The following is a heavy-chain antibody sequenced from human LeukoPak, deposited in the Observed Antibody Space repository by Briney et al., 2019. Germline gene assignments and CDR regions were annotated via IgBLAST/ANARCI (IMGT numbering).Heavy chain of an antibody. CDR1: GFTFSSYW. CDR2: IKQDGSEK. Sequence: GGSLRLSCAASGFTFSSYWMSWVRQAPGKGLEWVANIKQDGSEKYYVDSVKGRFTISRDNSKNTLYLQMNSPRAEDTAVYYCARDRDVLRFLEWLPMGFDPWGQGTLVTVSS. J-gene: IGHJ5*02. CDR3: ARDRDVLRFLEWLPMGFDP. V-gene: IGHV3-7*01. D-gene: IGHD3-3*01.